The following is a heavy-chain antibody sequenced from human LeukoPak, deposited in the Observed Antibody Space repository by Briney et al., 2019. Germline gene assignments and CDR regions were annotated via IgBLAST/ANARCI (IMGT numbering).Heavy chain of an antibody. Sequence: GGSLRLSCAASGFTFDDYGMSWVRQAPGKGLEWDSGINWNGGSTGYADSVKGRFTTSRDKAKTSLYLQMNSLRAEDTALYYCARDRGVLEWSGPYYMDVWGKGTTFTVSS. D-gene: IGHD3-3*01. V-gene: IGHV3-20*04. CDR3: ARDRGVLEWSGPYYMDV. CDR2: INWNGGST. CDR1: GFTFDDYG. J-gene: IGHJ6*03.